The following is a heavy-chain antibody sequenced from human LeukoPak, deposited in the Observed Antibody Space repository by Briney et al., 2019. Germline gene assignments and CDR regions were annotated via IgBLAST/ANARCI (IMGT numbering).Heavy chain of an antibody. Sequence: ASVKVSCKASGYTFTSYAMNWVRQAPGQGLEWMGWINTNTGNPTCAQGFTGRFVFSLDTSVSTAYLQISSLKAEDTAVYYCARGISVGATRLNWFDPWGQGTLVTVSS. V-gene: IGHV7-4-1*02. CDR2: INTNTGNP. D-gene: IGHD1-26*01. CDR1: GYTFTSYA. J-gene: IGHJ5*02. CDR3: ARGISVGATRLNWFDP.